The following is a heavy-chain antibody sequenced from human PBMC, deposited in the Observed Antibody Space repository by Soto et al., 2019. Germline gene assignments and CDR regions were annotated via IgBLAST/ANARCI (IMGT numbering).Heavy chain of an antibody. CDR2: IIPIFGTA. J-gene: IGHJ5*02. CDR3: ARDSISSGSGWPNWFDP. Sequence: SVKVSCKASGGTFSSYAISWVRQAPRQGLEWMGGIIPIFGTANYAQKFQGRVTITADESTSTAYMELSSLRSEDTAVYYCARDSISSGSGWPNWFDPWGQGTLVTVSS. D-gene: IGHD6-19*01. CDR1: GGTFSSYA. V-gene: IGHV1-69*13.